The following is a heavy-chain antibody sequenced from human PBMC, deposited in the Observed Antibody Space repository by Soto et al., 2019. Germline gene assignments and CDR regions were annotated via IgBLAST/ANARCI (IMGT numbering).Heavy chain of an antibody. V-gene: IGHV2-5*02. Sequence: QITLKESGPTLVKPTQTLTLTCTISGFSLITSGVGVGWIRQPPGKALEWLALIYWDDDKRYSPSLKSRLTITQDTSKIQVVLTMTNMDPVDTATYYCAHIVTGCFTWGRGALVTVSS. CDR1: GFSLITSGVG. J-gene: IGHJ5*02. D-gene: IGHD3-16*01. CDR2: IYWDDDK. CDR3: AHIVTGCFT.